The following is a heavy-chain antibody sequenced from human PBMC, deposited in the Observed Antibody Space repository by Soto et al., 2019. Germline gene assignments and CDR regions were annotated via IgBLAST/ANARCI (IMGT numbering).Heavy chain of an antibody. D-gene: IGHD6-13*01. Sequence: GGSLRLSCAASGFTFSSYSMNWVRQAPGKGLEWVSSISSSSSYIYYADSVKGRFTISRDNSKNTLYLQMNSLRAEDTAVYYCAKDLGSSWYRTENALDYWGQGTLVTVSS. J-gene: IGHJ4*02. CDR1: GFTFSSYS. V-gene: IGHV3-21*01. CDR2: ISSSSSYI. CDR3: AKDLGSSWYRTENALDY.